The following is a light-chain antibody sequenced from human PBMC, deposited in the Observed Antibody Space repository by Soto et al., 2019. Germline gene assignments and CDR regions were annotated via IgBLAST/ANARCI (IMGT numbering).Light chain of an antibody. Sequence: IQLTQSPSSLSASVGDRVTLTCRASQGISSYVAWYQQKPGKAPKLLIYVTSTLQTGVPSRFSGSGSGADFTLTISSLQPEDSATYYCQQLSLYPLTFGGGTKVDIK. CDR2: VTS. CDR1: QGISSY. V-gene: IGKV1-9*01. CDR3: QQLSLYPLT. J-gene: IGKJ4*01.